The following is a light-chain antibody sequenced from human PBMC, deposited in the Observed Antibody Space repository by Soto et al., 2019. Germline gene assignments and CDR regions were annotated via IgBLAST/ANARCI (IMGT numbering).Light chain of an antibody. V-gene: IGLV1-40*01. Sequence: QAVVTQPPSVSGAPGQRVTISCTGSSSNIGAGYDVHWYQQLPGTAPKLLIYGNSNRPSGVPDRFSGSKSGTSASLAITGRQAEDEADYDCQSYDSSLSAVFGGGTKLTVL. J-gene: IGLJ2*01. CDR3: QSYDSSLSAV. CDR2: GNS. CDR1: SSNIGAGYD.